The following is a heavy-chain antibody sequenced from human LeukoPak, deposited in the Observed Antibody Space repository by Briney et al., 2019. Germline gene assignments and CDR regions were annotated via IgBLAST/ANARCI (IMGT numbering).Heavy chain of an antibody. D-gene: IGHD5-24*01. CDR2: IYHSGST. CDR3: ARENGYKYDY. Sequence: PSETLSLTCTVSGGSISSYYWSWIRQPPGKGLEWIGSIYHSGSTNYNPSLKSRVTISVDTSKNQFSLKLRSVTAADTAVYYCARENGYKYDYWGQGTLVAVSS. J-gene: IGHJ4*02. CDR1: GGSISSYY. V-gene: IGHV4-59*01.